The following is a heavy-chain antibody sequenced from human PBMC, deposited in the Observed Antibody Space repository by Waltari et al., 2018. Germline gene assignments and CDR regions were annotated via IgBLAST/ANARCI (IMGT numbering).Heavy chain of an antibody. D-gene: IGHD5-12*01. CDR3: ARHWKRNGYRFDP. V-gene: IGHV4-39*01. J-gene: IGHJ5*02. CDR1: GGTINRSSYY. Sequence: QLLLQESGPGLVTPSETLSLTCTVSGGTINRSSYYWGWVRQSPGKGPEWLGSMYYSGTTYYNPALESRLTIAGDTSKNQFSLRLSSVTAAETAVYYCARHWKRNGYRFDPWGQGTRVTVSS. CDR2: MYYSGTT.